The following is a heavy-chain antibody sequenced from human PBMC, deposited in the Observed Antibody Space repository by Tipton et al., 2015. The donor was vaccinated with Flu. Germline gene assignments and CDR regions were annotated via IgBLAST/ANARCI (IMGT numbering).Heavy chain of an antibody. D-gene: IGHD3-16*01. Sequence: LEKPTQTLSLTCAISGVSVSSNTAAWNWIRQSPSGGLEWLGRTYYRSNWYNDYAVSVKSRITINPDTAKNQFSLQLNSVTPEDTAVYYCTRVAGRGGSSSYYYGMDVWGQGTPVTVSS. V-gene: IGHV6-1*01. CDR2: TYYRSNWYN. CDR3: TRVAGRGGSSSYYYGMDV. CDR1: GVSVSSNTAA. J-gene: IGHJ6*02.